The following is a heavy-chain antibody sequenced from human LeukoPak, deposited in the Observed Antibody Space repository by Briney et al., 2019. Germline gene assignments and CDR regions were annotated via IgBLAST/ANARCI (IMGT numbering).Heavy chain of an antibody. Sequence: GASVKVSCKASGYTFTSCAMNWVRQAPGQGLEWMGWISAYNGNTNYAQKLQGRVTITADESTSTAYMELSSLRSEDTAVYYCAVGIWGVKAIDYWGQGTLVTVSS. CDR3: AVGIWGVKAIDY. CDR1: GYTFTSCA. D-gene: IGHD3-10*01. J-gene: IGHJ4*02. V-gene: IGHV1-18*01. CDR2: ISAYNGNT.